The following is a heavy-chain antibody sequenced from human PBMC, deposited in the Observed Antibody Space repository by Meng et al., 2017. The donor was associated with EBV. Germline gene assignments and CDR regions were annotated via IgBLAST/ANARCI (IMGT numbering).Heavy chain of an antibody. Sequence: QVQPCQSGAGVTKPGSSVRVPCKASGTTFCDFGIAWVRQAPGQGLEWMGGIIPKFGTTKSAEKFEDRLSMTADESTSTVHMELSSLTSDDTAVYYCARLVIRECIDSSCYYSFYYLDYWGQGTLVTVSS. V-gene: IGHV1-69*01. CDR3: ARLVIRECIDSSCYYSFYYLDY. J-gene: IGHJ4*02. CDR1: GTTFCDFG. CDR2: IIPKFGTT. D-gene: IGHD6-13*01.